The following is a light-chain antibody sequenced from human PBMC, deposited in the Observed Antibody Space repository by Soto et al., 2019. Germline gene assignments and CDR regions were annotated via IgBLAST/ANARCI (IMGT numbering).Light chain of an antibody. Sequence: DIQMTQSPSSLSASMGDRVTITCRASQSVSKFLNWYRQRPGKVPELLIYGASNLQSGVPSRFSGSGSGTDFTLTISGLQVEDLATYYCQQSYSLPLTFGGGTKVEIK. J-gene: IGKJ4*01. CDR1: QSVSKF. V-gene: IGKV1-39*01. CDR3: QQSYSLPLT. CDR2: GAS.